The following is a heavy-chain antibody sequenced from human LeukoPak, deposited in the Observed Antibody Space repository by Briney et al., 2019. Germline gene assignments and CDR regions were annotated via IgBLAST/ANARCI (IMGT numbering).Heavy chain of an antibody. Sequence: GRSLRLSCAASGFTFSSYGMHWVRQAPGKGLEWLAVISYDGSNKYYADSVKGRFTISRDNSKNTLYLQMNSLRAEDTAVYYCAKDRCDSSGYYYAYYYYGMDVWGQGTTVTVSS. CDR3: AKDRCDSSGYYYAYYYYGMDV. V-gene: IGHV3-30*18. CDR2: ISYDGSNK. J-gene: IGHJ6*02. CDR1: GFTFSSYG. D-gene: IGHD3-22*01.